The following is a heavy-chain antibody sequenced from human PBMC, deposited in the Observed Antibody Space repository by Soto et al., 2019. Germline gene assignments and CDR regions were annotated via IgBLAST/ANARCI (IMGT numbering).Heavy chain of an antibody. CDR2: ISGSGGST. Sequence: GESLKISCAASGFTFSSYAMSWVRQAPGKGLEWVSAISGSGGSTYYADSVKGRFTISRDNSKNTLYLQMNSLRAEDTAVYYCASPKGARNPWDAFDIWGQGTMVTVSS. V-gene: IGHV3-23*01. D-gene: IGHD1-26*01. CDR3: ASPKGARNPWDAFDI. J-gene: IGHJ3*02. CDR1: GFTFSSYA.